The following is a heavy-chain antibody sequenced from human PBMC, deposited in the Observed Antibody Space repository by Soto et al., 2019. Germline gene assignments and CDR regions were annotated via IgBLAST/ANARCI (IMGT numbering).Heavy chain of an antibody. CDR2: IKSKTDGGTT. V-gene: IGHV3-15*07. CDR1: GFTFSNAW. Sequence: GGSLRLSCAASGFTFSNAWMNWVRQAPGKGLEWVGRIKSKTDGGTTDYAAPVKGRFTISRDDSKNTLYLQMNSLKTEDTAVYFCTTSFSSSVAGTSYWGQGTLVTVSS. D-gene: IGHD6-19*01. CDR3: TTSFSSSVAGTSY. J-gene: IGHJ4*02.